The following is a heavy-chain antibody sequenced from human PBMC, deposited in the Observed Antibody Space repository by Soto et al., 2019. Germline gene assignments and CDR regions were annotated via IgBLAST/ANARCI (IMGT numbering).Heavy chain of an antibody. CDR1: GFTFTACY. CDR3: AITPYAVGWFDP. CDR2: ISPSGKTT. V-gene: IGHV3-64D*06. J-gene: IGHJ5*02. D-gene: IGHD2-2*01. Sequence: GSLRLSCSASGFTFTACYMHWVRQAPGKGLEYVSAISPSGKTTYYVDSVKGRFTVSRDNSKNQFSLKLSSVTAADTAVYYCAITPYAVGWFDPWGQGTLVTVSS.